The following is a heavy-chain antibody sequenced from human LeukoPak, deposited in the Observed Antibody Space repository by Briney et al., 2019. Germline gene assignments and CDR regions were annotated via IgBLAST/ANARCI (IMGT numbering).Heavy chain of an antibody. CDR3: AKGYCSGGSCYGLDY. CDR1: GLTFDDYA. CDR2: ISWNSGSI. V-gene: IGHV3-9*01. D-gene: IGHD2-15*01. J-gene: IGHJ4*02. Sequence: QPGRSLTLSCPPSGLTFDDYAMHWARHAPGKGLEWVSGISWNSGSIGYADSVKGRFTISRDNAKNSLYLQMNSLRAEDTALYYCAKGYCSGGSCYGLDYWGQGTLVTVSS.